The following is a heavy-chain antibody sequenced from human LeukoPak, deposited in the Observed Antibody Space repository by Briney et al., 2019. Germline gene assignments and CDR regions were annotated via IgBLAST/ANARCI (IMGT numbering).Heavy chain of an antibody. CDR3: ASTRRAAVAARFDS. J-gene: IGHJ4*02. D-gene: IGHD6-19*01. V-gene: IGHV4-4*09. CDR1: GASMSSNH. CDR2: IYHSGST. Sequence: SDPLSLTCNLSGASMSSNHWSWIPHPPQKALEGIGYIYHSGSTNYSPSLEGRVTMSVDKSKNQFSLRVHFVSAADTAVDYCASTRRAAVAARFDSWGQGTLVTVSS.